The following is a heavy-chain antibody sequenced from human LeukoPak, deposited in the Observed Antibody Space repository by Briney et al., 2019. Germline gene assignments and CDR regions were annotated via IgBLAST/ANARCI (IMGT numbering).Heavy chain of an antibody. D-gene: IGHD3-22*01. CDR2: ILHSGST. CDR3: AAPEGYYYDSNSHPFDY. V-gene: IGHV4-38-2*02. CDR1: GYSISSGYY. Sequence: PSETLSLTCTVSGYSISSGYYWGWIRQPPGKGLEWIGSILHSGSTYYNPSLKSRVTISVDTSKNQFSLKLSSVTAADTAVYFCAAPEGYYYDSNSHPFDYWGQGTLVTVSS. J-gene: IGHJ4*02.